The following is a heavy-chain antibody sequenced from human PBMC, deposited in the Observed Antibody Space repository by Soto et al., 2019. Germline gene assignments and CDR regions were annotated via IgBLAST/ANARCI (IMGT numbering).Heavy chain of an antibody. CDR1: GGSVSSGSYY. CDR3: ASSYYYDSSGLY. Sequence: SETLSLTCTVSGGSVSSGSYYWSWIRQPPGKGLEGIGYIYYSGSTNYNPSLKSRVTISVDTSKNQFSLKLSSVTAADTAVYYCASSYYYDSSGLYWGQGTLVTVAS. J-gene: IGHJ4*02. V-gene: IGHV4-61*01. CDR2: IYYSGST. D-gene: IGHD3-22*01.